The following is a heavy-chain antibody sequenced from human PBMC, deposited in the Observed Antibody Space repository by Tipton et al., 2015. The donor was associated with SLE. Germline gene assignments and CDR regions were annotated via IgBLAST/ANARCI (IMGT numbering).Heavy chain of an antibody. V-gene: IGHV4-31*03. Sequence: TLSLTCTVSGGSISSGGNYWSWIRQHPGKGLEWIGYIYYSGSTYYNPSLKSRVTISVDTSKNQFSLKLSSVTAADTAVYYCARDVDRGLGYWYFDLWGRGTLVTVSS. CDR2: IYYSGST. CDR3: ARDVDRGLGYWYFDL. J-gene: IGHJ2*01. CDR1: GGSISSGGNY. D-gene: IGHD3/OR15-3a*01.